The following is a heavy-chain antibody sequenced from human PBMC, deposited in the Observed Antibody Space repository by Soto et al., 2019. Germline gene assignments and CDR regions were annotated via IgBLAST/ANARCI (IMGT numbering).Heavy chain of an antibody. CDR3: AREVIVVVPAASNNWFDP. D-gene: IGHD2-2*01. V-gene: IGHV4-30-4*01. CDR2: IYYSGST. J-gene: IGHJ5*02. CDR1: GGSISSGDYY. Sequence: TSETLSLTCTVSGGSISSGDYYWSWIRQPPGKGLEWIGYIYYSGSTYYNPSLKSRVTISVDTSKNQFSLKLSSVTAADTAVYYCAREVIVVVPAASNNWFDPWGQGTLVTVSS.